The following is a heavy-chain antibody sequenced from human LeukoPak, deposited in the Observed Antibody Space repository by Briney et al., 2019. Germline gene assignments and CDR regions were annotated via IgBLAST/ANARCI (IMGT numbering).Heavy chain of an antibody. J-gene: IGHJ4*02. CDR2: MNPNSGNT. CDR3: ATSPYYYDSMN. D-gene: IGHD3-22*01. V-gene: IGHV1-8*01. CDR1: GYTFTSYD. Sequence: ASVKVSCKASGYTFTSYDINWVRQATGQGLEWMGWMNPNSGNTGYAQKLQGRVTMTTDTSTSTAYMELRSLRSDDTAVYYCATSPYYYDSMNWGQGTLVTVSS.